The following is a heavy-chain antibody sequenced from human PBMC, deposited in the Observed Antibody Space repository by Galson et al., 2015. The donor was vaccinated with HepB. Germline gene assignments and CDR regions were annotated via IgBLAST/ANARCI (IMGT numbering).Heavy chain of an antibody. V-gene: IGHV2-70*11. CDR3: ARIRQVVAVDYGMDV. CDR2: IDWDDDK. Sequence: PALVKPTQTLTLTCTFSGFSLSTSGMCVSWIRQPPGKALEWLARIDWDDDKYYSTSLKTRLTISKDTSKNQVVLTMTNMDPVDTATYYCARIRQVVAVDYGMDVWGQGTTVTVSS. D-gene: IGHD5-12*01. J-gene: IGHJ6*02. CDR1: GFSLSTSGMC.